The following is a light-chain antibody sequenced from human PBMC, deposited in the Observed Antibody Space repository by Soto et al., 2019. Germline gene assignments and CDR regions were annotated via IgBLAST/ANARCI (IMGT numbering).Light chain of an antibody. V-gene: IGLV1-44*01. Sequence: QSVLTQSPSVSGTPGQRVTIPCSGSSSNIGSNAVNWYQQLPGTAPKLLIYNDNQRPSGVPDRFSGSKSGTSASLAISGLQSEDEADYYCATWDDSLNGWVFGGGTKLTVL. CDR3: ATWDDSLNGWV. CDR1: SSNIGSNA. J-gene: IGLJ3*02. CDR2: NDN.